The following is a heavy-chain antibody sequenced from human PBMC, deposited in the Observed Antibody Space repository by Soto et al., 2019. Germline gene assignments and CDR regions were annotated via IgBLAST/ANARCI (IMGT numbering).Heavy chain of an antibody. D-gene: IGHD4-4*01. CDR2: IYYSGST. Sequence: HVQLQESGPGLVKPSHTLSLTCTVSGGSISSGDYYWSWIRQPPGTCLEWIGYIYYSGSTYYNPSLTSRVTISVDTSKNQFSLKLSSVTAADTAVYYCARGDDYSNYVLLDYWCQGTLVTVSS. CDR3: ARGDDYSNYVLLDY. CDR1: GGSISSGDYY. V-gene: IGHV4-30-4*01. J-gene: IGHJ4*02.